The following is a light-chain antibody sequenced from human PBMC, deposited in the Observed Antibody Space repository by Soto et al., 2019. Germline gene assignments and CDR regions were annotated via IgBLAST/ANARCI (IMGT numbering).Light chain of an antibody. CDR1: RSNIGSNP. CDR3: ATWEDTLEGPV. CDR2: RDN. Sequence: QSVLTQPPSASGTPGQRVTISCSGSRSNIGSNPVQWYQQFPGTAPKLLIYRDNQRPSGVSDRFSGSKSGTSASLAISGLQSEDEADYHCATWEDTLEGPVFGGGTKVTVL. J-gene: IGLJ3*02. V-gene: IGLV1-44*01.